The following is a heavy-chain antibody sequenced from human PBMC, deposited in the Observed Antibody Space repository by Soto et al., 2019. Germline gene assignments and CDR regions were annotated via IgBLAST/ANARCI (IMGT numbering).Heavy chain of an antibody. CDR3: ARAHHDYGEIDY. J-gene: IGHJ4*02. D-gene: IGHD4-17*01. CDR1: GGSISSHY. Sequence: SETLSLTCTVSGGSISSHYWSWIRQPPGKGLEWIGYIYYSGSTNYNPSLKSRVTISVDTSKNQFSLKLSSVTAADTAVYYCARAHHDYGEIDYCGQGTLVPVSS. V-gene: IGHV4-59*11. CDR2: IYYSGST.